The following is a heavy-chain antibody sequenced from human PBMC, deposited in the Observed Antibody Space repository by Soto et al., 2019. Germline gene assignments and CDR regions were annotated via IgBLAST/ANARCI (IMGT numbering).Heavy chain of an antibody. CDR1: GGTFSSYG. Sequence: QVQLVQSGAEVKKPGSSVKVSCKASGGTFSSYGISWVRQAPGQGLEWMGGIIPMFGTAAHYAQKFQGRVTITADKATSTVYIELSSLRSEDTAVYYCVREKEMATIIFDYWGQGTLVTVSS. CDR2: IIPMFGTAA. D-gene: IGHD5-12*01. J-gene: IGHJ4*02. V-gene: IGHV1-69*06. CDR3: VREKEMATIIFDY.